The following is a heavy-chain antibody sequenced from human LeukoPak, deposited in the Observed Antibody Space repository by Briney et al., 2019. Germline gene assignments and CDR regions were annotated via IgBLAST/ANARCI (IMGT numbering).Heavy chain of an antibody. CDR3: AREPAVAGPEPENWFDP. D-gene: IGHD6-19*01. V-gene: IGHV3-21*01. CDR1: GFTFSSYA. J-gene: IGHJ5*02. CDR2: ISSSSSYI. Sequence: PGGSLRLSCAASGFTFSSYAMSWVRQAPGKGLEWVSSISSSSSYIYYADSVKGRFTISRDNAKNSLYLQMNSLRAEDTAVYYCAREPAVAGPEPENWFDPWGQGTLVTVSS.